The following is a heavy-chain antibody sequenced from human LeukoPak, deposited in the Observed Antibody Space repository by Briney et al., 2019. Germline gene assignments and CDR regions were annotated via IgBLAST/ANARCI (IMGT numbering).Heavy chain of an antibody. D-gene: IGHD2-2*01. Sequence: GGSLRLSCAASGFTFSSYAMSWVRQAPGKGLEWVSAISCSGGSTYYADSVKGRFTISRDNSKNTLYLEMNSLRAEDTAVYYCAKGRYCSSTSCYEAGGDYWGQGTLVTVSS. V-gene: IGHV3-23*01. CDR3: AKGRYCSSTSCYEAGGDY. CDR2: ISCSGGST. CDR1: GFTFSSYA. J-gene: IGHJ4*02.